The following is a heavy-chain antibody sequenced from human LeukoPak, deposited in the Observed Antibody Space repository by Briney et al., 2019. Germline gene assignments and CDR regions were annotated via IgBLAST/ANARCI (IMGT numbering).Heavy chain of an antibody. Sequence: GGSLRLSCAASGFTFSSYEMNWVRQAPGKGLEWVSYISSSGSTIYYADSVKGRFTISRDNAKNSLYLQMNSLRAEDTAVYYCARDGDYGDYEPYRAFDIWGQGTMVTVSS. CDR3: ARDGDYGDYEPYRAFDI. J-gene: IGHJ3*02. CDR1: GFTFSSYE. CDR2: ISSSGSTI. V-gene: IGHV3-48*03. D-gene: IGHD4-17*01.